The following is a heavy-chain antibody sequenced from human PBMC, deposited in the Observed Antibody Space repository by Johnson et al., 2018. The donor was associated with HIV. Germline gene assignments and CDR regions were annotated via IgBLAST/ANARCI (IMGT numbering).Heavy chain of an antibody. D-gene: IGHD3-3*01. J-gene: IGHJ3*01. Sequence: MLLVESGGGLVQPGGSLRLSCSASGFSVSSNYMTWVRQAPGKGLEWVSVIYSGGRTYYAASVKGRFTISRDNSKNTLYFQMNSLRAEDTAVYYCAKGYYDSPFGFDFWGPGTLVTVSS. CDR3: AKGYYDSPFGFDF. V-gene: IGHV3-66*01. CDR2: IYSGGRT. CDR1: GFSVSSNY.